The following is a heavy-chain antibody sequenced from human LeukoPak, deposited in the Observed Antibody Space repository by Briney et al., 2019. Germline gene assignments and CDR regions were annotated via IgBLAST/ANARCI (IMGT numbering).Heavy chain of an antibody. CDR3: ARTYTVFGAMDV. V-gene: IGHV3-30*03. CDR1: GFTFSDYG. J-gene: IGHJ6*04. CDR2: TSYDGSDE. Sequence: GGSLRLSCVASGFTFSDYGMHWVRQAPGKGLEWVAATSYDGSDEYYVDSVKGRFTISRDNSKNTLYLEMKSLSPEDTAIYYCARTYTVFGAMDVWGKGTTVTVSA. D-gene: IGHD3-3*01.